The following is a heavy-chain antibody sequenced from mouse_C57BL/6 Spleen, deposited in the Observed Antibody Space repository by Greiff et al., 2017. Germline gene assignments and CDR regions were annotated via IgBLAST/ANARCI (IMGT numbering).Heavy chain of an antibody. D-gene: IGHD2-2*01. CDR1: GFSLTSYG. V-gene: IGHV2-2*01. CDR3: ARKGDGYDGGAMDY. Sequence: QVQLKESGPGLVQPSQSLSITCTVSGFSLTSYGVHWVRQSPGKGLEWLGVIWRGGSTDYNAAFISRLSISKDNSTSKFFFKMNSLQADDTAIYYCARKGDGYDGGAMDYWGQGTSVTVSS. J-gene: IGHJ4*01. CDR2: IWRGGST.